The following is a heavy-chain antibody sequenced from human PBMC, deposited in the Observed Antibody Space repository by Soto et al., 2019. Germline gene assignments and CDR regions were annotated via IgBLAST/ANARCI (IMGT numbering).Heavy chain of an antibody. Sequence: QVQLQQWGAGLLKPSETLSLTCAVYGGSFSGYYWSWIRQPPGKGLEWIGEINHSGSTNYNPSLKSRVTISVDTSKNQCSLKLSAVTAADTAVYYCARGGAVAGHYYFDYWGQGTLVTVSS. V-gene: IGHV4-34*01. CDR3: ARGGAVAGHYYFDY. J-gene: IGHJ4*02. CDR1: GGSFSGYY. D-gene: IGHD6-19*01. CDR2: INHSGST.